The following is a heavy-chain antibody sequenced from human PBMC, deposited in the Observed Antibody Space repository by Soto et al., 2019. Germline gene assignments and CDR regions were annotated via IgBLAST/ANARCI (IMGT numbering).Heavy chain of an antibody. CDR2: ISSSSSYI. CDR3: ARDRYGDYVVDY. Sequence: GGSLRLSCAAPGFTFSSYSMNWVRPAPGKGLEWVSSISSSSSYIYYADSVKGRFTISRDNARNSVYLQMNSLRAEDTAVYYCARDRYGDYVVDYWGQGTLVTVSS. CDR1: GFTFSSYS. V-gene: IGHV3-21*01. J-gene: IGHJ4*02. D-gene: IGHD4-17*01.